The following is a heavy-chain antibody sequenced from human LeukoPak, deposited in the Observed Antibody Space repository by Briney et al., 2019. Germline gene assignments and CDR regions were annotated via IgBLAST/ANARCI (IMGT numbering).Heavy chain of an antibody. V-gene: IGHV4-61*08. CDR1: GGSISSGGYY. D-gene: IGHD2-8*01. CDR2: IYNSGST. J-gene: IGHJ6*03. CDR3: ARALETKSRSCTNGVCSNTYYYYYYMDV. Sequence: PSETLSLTCTVSGGSISSGGYYWSWIRQPPGKGLEWIGYIYNSGSTNYNPSLKSRVTISVDTSKNQFSLRVTSVTAADTAVYYCARALETKSRSCTNGVCSNTYYYYYYMDVWGKGTTVTVYS.